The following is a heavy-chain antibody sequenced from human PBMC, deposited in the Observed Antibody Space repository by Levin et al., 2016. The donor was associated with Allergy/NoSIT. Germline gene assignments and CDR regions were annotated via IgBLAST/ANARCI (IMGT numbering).Heavy chain of an antibody. CDR2: IIPIFGTA. J-gene: IGHJ6*02. D-gene: IGHD2-15*01. Sequence: WVRQAPGQGLEWMGGIIPIFGTANYAQKFQGRVTITADKSTSTAYMELSSLRSEDTAVYYCASKEDIVVVVARRGGYYGMDVWGQGTTVTVSS. V-gene: IGHV1-69*06. CDR3: ASKEDIVVVVARRGGYYGMDV.